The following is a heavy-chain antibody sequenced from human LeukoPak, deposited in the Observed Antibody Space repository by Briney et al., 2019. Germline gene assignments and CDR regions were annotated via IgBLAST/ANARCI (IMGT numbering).Heavy chain of an antibody. D-gene: IGHD4-23*01. V-gene: IGHV3-48*02. CDR3: ARHDFGGNSGDY. Sequence: GGSLRLSCAASGFTFSSYGMNWVRQAPGKGLEWVSYIGTSSSTIYYADSVKGRFTISRDNARNSLYLQMNSLRDEDTAVYYCARHDFGGNSGDYWGQGTLVTVSS. CDR1: GFTFSSYG. J-gene: IGHJ4*02. CDR2: IGTSSSTI.